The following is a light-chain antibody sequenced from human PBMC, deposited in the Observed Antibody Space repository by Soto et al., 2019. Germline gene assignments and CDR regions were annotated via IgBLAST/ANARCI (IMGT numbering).Light chain of an antibody. CDR3: TSYTSSSTWV. CDR1: SSDVGGYNY. Sequence: QSALTQPASVSGSPGQSITISCTGTSSDVGGYNYVSWLQQHPGKAAKLMIYEFSNRHSGVSTRFSGAKSVNTASLAISGLQAEDEADYYSTSYTSSSTWVFGGGTKVTVL. CDR2: EFS. V-gene: IGLV2-14*01. J-gene: IGLJ3*02.